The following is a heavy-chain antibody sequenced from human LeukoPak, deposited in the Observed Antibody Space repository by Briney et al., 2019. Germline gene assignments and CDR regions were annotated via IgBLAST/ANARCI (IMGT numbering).Heavy chain of an antibody. V-gene: IGHV1-18*04. CDR2: ISAYNGNT. J-gene: IGHJ5*02. CDR1: GYTFTSYG. CDR3: ARDRGQTGYNWFDP. D-gene: IGHD3-10*01. Sequence: GASVKVSCKASGYTFTSYGISWLRQAPGQGLEWMGWISAYNGNTNYAQKLQGRVTITADESTSTAYMELSSLRSEDTAVYYCARDRGQTGYNWFDPWGQGTLVTVSS.